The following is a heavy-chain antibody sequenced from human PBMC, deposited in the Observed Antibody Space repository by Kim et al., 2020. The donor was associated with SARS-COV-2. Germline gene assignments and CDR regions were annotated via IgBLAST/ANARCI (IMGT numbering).Heavy chain of an antibody. J-gene: IGHJ4*02. CDR1: GDRSRIYV. CDR2: IIPVVGVT. V-gene: IGHV1-69*04. CDR3: AGESSYYSHFES. D-gene: IGHD3-9*01. Sequence: SVKVSCKASGDRSRIYVFDWVRQAPGHGPEWMGRIIPVVGVTNYAQDFQDRVTITADKSTNTAYLEMTGLKSEDSAMYFCAGESSYYSHFESWGPGALVTVAS.